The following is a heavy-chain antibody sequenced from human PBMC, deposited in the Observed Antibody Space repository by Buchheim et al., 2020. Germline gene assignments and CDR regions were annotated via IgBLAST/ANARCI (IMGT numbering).Heavy chain of an antibody. V-gene: IGHV4-31*03. J-gene: IGHJ6*02. CDR3: ARSLNTVTHYYYYGMDV. Sequence: QVQLQESGPGLVKPSQTLSLTCTVSGGSISSCGYYWSWIRQHPGKGLEWIGYIYYSGSTYYNPSLKSRVTISVDTSKYQFSLKLSSVTAADTAVYYCARSLNTVTHYYYYGMDVWGQGTT. CDR2: IYYSGST. CDR1: GGSISSCGYY. D-gene: IGHD4-17*01.